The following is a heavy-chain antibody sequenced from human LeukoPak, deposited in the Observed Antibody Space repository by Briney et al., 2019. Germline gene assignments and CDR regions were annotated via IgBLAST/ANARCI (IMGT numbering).Heavy chain of an antibody. CDR1: GYTFTGYY. V-gene: IGHV1-2*02. Sequence: GASVKVSCKASGYTFTGYYMHWVRQAPGQGLEWMGWINPNSGGTNYAQKFQGRVTMTRDTSISTAYMELSRLRSDDTAVYYCAKDLGPAYFYLDVWGKGTTVTISS. D-gene: IGHD7-27*01. CDR3: AKDLGPAYFYLDV. CDR2: INPNSGGT. J-gene: IGHJ6*03.